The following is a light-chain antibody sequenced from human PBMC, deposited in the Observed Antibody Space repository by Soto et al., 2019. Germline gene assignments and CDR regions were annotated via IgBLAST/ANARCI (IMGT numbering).Light chain of an antibody. CDR3: TSSTSDSLYV. Sequence: ITISCTGTSSDVGGYNHVSWYQQHPGKAPKLIIYEVRNRPSGVSNRFSGSKSGNTASLTVSGLLAEDEADYFCTSSTSDSLYVFGTGTKVTVL. V-gene: IGLV2-14*01. CDR2: EVR. CDR1: SSDVGGYNH. J-gene: IGLJ1*01.